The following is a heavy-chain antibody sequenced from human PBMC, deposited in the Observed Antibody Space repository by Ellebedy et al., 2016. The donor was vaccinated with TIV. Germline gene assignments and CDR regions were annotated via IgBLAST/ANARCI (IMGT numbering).Heavy chain of an antibody. D-gene: IGHD3-3*01. CDR1: GASISNTNW. Sequence: MPSETLSLTCAVSGASISNTNWWRWVRHLPGKGLEWIGEIDHSESTDYNPSLKSRFTISVDKSKNQFSLKLNSVTAADTAVYYCARAGFWSGTGWSDPWGQGTLVTVSS. J-gene: IGHJ5*02. CDR3: ARAGFWSGTGWSDP. V-gene: IGHV4-4*02. CDR2: IDHSEST.